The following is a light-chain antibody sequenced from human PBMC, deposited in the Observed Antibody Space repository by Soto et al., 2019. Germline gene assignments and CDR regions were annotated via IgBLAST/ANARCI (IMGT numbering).Light chain of an antibody. CDR3: QQANSFPLT. Sequence: DIQMTQSPSFVSASVGDRVTITCRASQGISRWLAWYQQRQGKAPELLIYGASSLQSGVTSRFSCSGSVTECTLTISSLQTEDFATYYCQQANSFPLTFGQGTGLEIK. J-gene: IGKJ5*01. CDR2: GAS. CDR1: QGISRW. V-gene: IGKV1-12*01.